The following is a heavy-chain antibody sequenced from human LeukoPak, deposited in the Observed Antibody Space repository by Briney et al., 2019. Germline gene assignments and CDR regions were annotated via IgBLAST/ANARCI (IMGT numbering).Heavy chain of an antibody. CDR3: ARTLGQLAWSTRDY. D-gene: IGHD6-6*01. Sequence: SETLSLTCAVSGYSISSGYYWGWIRQPPGKGLEWIGSIHPSGSTYSNPSLKSRVTISVDTSKNQFSLKLSSVTAADTAVYYCARTLGQLAWSTRDYWGQGTLVTVSS. CDR1: GYSISSGYY. CDR2: IHPSGST. J-gene: IGHJ4*02. V-gene: IGHV4-38-2*01.